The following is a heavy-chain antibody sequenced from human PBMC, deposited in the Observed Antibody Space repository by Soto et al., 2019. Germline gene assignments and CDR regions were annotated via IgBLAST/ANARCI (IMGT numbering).Heavy chain of an antibody. J-gene: IGHJ4*02. CDR2: IYYSGST. CDR1: GGSISSSSYY. CDR3: ARHFPFSGYESPFDY. V-gene: IGHV4-39*01. Sequence: SETLSLTCTVSGGSISSSSYYWGWIRQPPGKGLEWIGSIYYSGSTYYNPSLKSRVTISVDTSKNQFSLKLSSVTAADTAVYYCARHFPFSGYESPFDYWGQGTLVTVSS. D-gene: IGHD5-12*01.